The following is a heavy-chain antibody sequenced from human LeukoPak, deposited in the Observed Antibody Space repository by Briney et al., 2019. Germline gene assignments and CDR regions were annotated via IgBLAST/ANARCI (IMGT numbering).Heavy chain of an antibody. CDR3: ARDSKVVVVAANNFDY. D-gene: IGHD2-15*01. Sequence: SVKVSCKASGFTFTSSAMQWVRQARGQRLEWIGWIVVGSGNTNYAQKFQERVTITRDMSTSTAYMELSRLRSDDTAVYYCARDSKVVVVAANNFDYWGQGTLVTVSS. CDR2: IVVGSGNT. V-gene: IGHV1-58*02. J-gene: IGHJ4*02. CDR1: GFTFTSSA.